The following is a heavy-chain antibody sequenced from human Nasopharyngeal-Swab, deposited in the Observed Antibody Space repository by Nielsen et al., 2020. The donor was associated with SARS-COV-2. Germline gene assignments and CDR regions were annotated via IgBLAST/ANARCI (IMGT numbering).Heavy chain of an antibody. V-gene: IGHV3-11*06. Sequence: GGSLRLSCAASGFTFSDRYMSWIRQAPGKGLEWISYISSTSSHTEYANSVEGRFTISRDNAQNSLYLQMSSLNAGDTAVYYCARGGSFDVPLDSWGQGTLVTVSS. CDR2: ISSTSSHT. CDR3: ARGGSFDVPLDS. D-gene: IGHD3-10*02. J-gene: IGHJ5*01. CDR1: GFTFSDRY.